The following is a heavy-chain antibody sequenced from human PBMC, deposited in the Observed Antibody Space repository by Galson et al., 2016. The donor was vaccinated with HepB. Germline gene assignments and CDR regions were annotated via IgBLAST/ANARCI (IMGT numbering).Heavy chain of an antibody. V-gene: IGHV3-7*01. D-gene: IGHD2-15*01. CDR2: IKQEGGDK. CDR1: RFTFSSSW. CDR3: VGGAGWKLLF. J-gene: IGHJ1*01. Sequence: SLRLSCAASRFTFSSSWMSWVRQAPGKGLEWVANIKQEGGDKNYVDSVKGRFTISSDNAKDSVFLQMNRLTVDDKAVYYCVGGAGWKLLFWGRGTQVTVSS.